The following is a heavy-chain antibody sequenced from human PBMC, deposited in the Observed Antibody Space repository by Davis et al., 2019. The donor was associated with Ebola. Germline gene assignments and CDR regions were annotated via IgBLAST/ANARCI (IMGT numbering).Heavy chain of an antibody. V-gene: IGHV3-30-3*01. CDR1: GFTFSSYA. CDR3: ASNLY. D-gene: IGHD1-20*01. J-gene: IGHJ4*02. CDR2: ISYDGSNK. Sequence: VGSLRLSCAASGFTFSSYAMHWVRQAPGKGLEWVAVISYDGSNKYYADSVKGRFTISRDNSKNTLYLQMNSLRAEDTAVYYCASNLYWGQGTLVTVSS.